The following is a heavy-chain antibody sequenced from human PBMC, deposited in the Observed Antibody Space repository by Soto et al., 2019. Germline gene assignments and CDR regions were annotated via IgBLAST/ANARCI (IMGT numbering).Heavy chain of an antibody. J-gene: IGHJ6*03. V-gene: IGHV4-39*01. Sequence: QLQLQESGPGLVKPSETLSLTCTVSGGSISGSSYYWGWIRQPPGKGLEWIGSIYYSGSTYYNPSLNSGFTISVDTSNNQFSLKLSTVTTADKAVYYCASRQRCYCEYYYYYYMDVWGKGTTVTVSS. D-gene: IGHD2-21*02. CDR2: IYYSGST. CDR3: ASRQRCYCEYYYYYYMDV. CDR1: GGSISGSSYY.